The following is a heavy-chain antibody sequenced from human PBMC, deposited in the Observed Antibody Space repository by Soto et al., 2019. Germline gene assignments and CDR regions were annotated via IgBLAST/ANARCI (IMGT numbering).Heavy chain of an antibody. CDR3: ASSEGQFGEFDY. CDR2: IHYSGGS. CDR1: GVSITSYY. J-gene: IGHJ4*02. V-gene: IGHV4-59*01. Sequence: SETLSLTCTVSGVSITSYYWNWFRQIPEKGLEWIGFIHYSGGSKFNPSLKSRLSMSVDTSKNQFSLKLSSVTAADTAVYHCASSEGQFGEFDYWGQGTLVTVS. D-gene: IGHD3-10*01.